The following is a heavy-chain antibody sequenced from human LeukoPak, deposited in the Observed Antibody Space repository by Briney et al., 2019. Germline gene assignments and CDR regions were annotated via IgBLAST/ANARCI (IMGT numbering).Heavy chain of an antibody. CDR1: VGPFSGYY. J-gene: IGHJ2*01. V-gene: IGHV4-34*01. Sequence: SETLSLTCAVYVGPFSGYYWSWIRQPPGKGLEWIGEINHSGSTNYNPSLKSRVSMSVVTSKNQFSLKLNSVTAADTAVYYCARQRERYFDLWGRGTRVTVSS. CDR3: ARQRERYFDL. CDR2: INHSGST.